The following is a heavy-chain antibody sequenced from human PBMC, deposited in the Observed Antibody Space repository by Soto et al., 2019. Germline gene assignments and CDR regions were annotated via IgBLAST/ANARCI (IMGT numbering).Heavy chain of an antibody. D-gene: IGHD6-19*01. CDR1: GYSFTSYW. CDR3: ARAGIAVAGQSDY. CDR2: IYPGDSDT. Sequence: WEALKISCKGSGYSFTSYWIGWVRQMPGKGLEWMGIIYPGDSDTRYSPSFQGQVTISADKSISTAYLQWSSLKASDTAMYYCARAGIAVAGQSDYWGQGTLVTVSS. V-gene: IGHV5-51*01. J-gene: IGHJ4*02.